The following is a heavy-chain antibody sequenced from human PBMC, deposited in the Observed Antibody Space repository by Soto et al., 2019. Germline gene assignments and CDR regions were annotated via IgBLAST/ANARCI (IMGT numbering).Heavy chain of an antibody. CDR2: IYYTGST. CDR3: ARGSRSRGWRPET. Sequence: QVQLQESGPGLVKPSETLSLTCTVSVGCISNYYWSWIRQPPGKGLEWIGYIYYTGSTSYNPPLKSRVTISVDACKNQVSLRLTTVTAADTDVYYCARGSRSRGWRPETWGQGIGVTVSS. V-gene: IGHV4-59*01. D-gene: IGHD6-19*01. CDR1: VGCISNYY. J-gene: IGHJ4*02.